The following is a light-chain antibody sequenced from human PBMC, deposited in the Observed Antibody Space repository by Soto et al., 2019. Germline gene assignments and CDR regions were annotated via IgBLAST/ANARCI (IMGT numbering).Light chain of an antibody. CDR3: AAWDDGLRAVV. V-gene: IGLV1-44*01. J-gene: IGLJ2*01. CDR1: TSNVGSNT. Sequence: QSVLTQPPSMSGTPGQRVTISCSGTTSNVGSNTVNWYQQLPGAAPKLLIYTDNQRPSRVPDRFSGSKSGTSASLAISGLLSEDGADYYCAAWDDGLRAVVFGGGTQLTVL. CDR2: TDN.